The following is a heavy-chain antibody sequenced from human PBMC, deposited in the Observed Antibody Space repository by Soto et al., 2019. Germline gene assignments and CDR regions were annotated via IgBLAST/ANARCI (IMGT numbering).Heavy chain of an antibody. CDR2: IIPIFGTA. CDR3: ASERGYYGSGSYYPNWFDP. Sequence: QVQLVQSGAEVKKPGSSVKVSCKASGGTFSSYAISWVRQAPGQGLEWMGGIIPIFGTANYAQKFQGRVTLTADESTSTAYMELSSLRSEDTAVYYCASERGYYGSGSYYPNWFDPWGQGTLVTVSS. J-gene: IGHJ5*02. V-gene: IGHV1-69*01. CDR1: GGTFSSYA. D-gene: IGHD3-10*01.